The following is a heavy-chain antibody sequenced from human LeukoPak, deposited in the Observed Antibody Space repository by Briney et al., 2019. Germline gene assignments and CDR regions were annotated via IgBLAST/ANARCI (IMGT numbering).Heavy chain of an antibody. CDR2: INPNSGGT. Sequence: ASVKVSCTASGYTFTGYYMHWVRQAPGQGLEWMGWINPNSGGTNYAQKFQGRVTMTRDTSISTAYMELSRLRSDDTAVYYCARALYDSSGYTLDYWGQGTLVTVSS. D-gene: IGHD3-22*01. CDR3: ARALYDSSGYTLDY. CDR1: GYTFTGYY. V-gene: IGHV1-2*02. J-gene: IGHJ4*02.